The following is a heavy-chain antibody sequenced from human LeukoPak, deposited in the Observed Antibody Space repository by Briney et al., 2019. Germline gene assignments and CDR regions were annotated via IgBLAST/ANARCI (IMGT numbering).Heavy chain of an antibody. D-gene: IGHD1-26*01. J-gene: IGHJ4*02. V-gene: IGHV4-30-2*01. CDR2: IYHSGST. CDR1: GGSISSGGYY. CDR3: ATPREWELSFDY. Sequence: PSQTLSLTCTVSGGSISSGGYYWSWIRQPPGKGLEWIGYIYHSGSTYYNPSLKSRVTISVDRSKNQFSLKLSSVTAADTAVYYCATPREWELSFDYWGQGTLVTVSS.